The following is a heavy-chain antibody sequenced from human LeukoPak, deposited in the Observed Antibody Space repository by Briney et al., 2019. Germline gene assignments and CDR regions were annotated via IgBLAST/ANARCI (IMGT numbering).Heavy chain of an antibody. CDR1: GGSFSSHT. Sequence: SVKVSCKASGGSFSSHTINWVRQAPGQGLEWVGNIIPTVGVAYYARSFQGRVTITADKSTNTASMELSSLRSEDTAIYYCARGYTSAWFYFDYWGQGTLVTVSS. D-gene: IGHD6-19*01. CDR2: IIPTVGVA. CDR3: ARGYTSAWFYFDY. V-gene: IGHV1-69*02. J-gene: IGHJ4*02.